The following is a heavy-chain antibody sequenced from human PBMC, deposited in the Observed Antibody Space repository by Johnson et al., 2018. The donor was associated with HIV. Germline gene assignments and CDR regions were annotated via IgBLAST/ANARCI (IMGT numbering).Heavy chain of an antibody. Sequence: VQLVESGGGVVQPGGSLRLSCAASGFTVSSNYMSWVRQAPGKGLEWVSVIYSGGSTYYADSVKGRFIISRDNSKNTLYLQMNSLRAEDTAVYYCARAKGGSYSDEQGAFDIWGQGTMVTVSS. CDR2: IYSGGST. J-gene: IGHJ3*02. D-gene: IGHD1-26*01. CDR1: GFTVSSNY. CDR3: ARAKGGSYSDEQGAFDI. V-gene: IGHV3-66*01.